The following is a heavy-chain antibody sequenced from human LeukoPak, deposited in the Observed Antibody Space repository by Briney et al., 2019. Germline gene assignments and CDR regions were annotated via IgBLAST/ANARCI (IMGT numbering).Heavy chain of an antibody. CDR3: TTDFPRIVGATFSHDAFDI. J-gene: IGHJ3*02. CDR1: GFTLSNAW. V-gene: IGHV3-15*01. D-gene: IGHD1-26*01. Sequence: GGSLRLSCAASGFTLSNAWMNWVRQAPGKGLEWVGLIKSKTNGETRDYAAPVKGRFTISRDDSKNTLYLQMNSLKTEDTAVYYCTTDFPRIVGATFSHDAFDIWGQGTMVTVSS. CDR2: IKSKTNGETR.